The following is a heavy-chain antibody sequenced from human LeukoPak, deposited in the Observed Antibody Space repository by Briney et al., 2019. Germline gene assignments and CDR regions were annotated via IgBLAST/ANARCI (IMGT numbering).Heavy chain of an antibody. CDR1: GGSFSGYY. J-gene: IGHJ6*03. V-gene: IGHV4-34*01. CDR2: INHSGST. Sequence: PSETLSLTCAVYGGSFSGYYWSWIRQPPGKGLEWIGEINHSGSTYYNPSLKSRVTISVDTSNNQFSLKLTSVTAADTAVYYCARTGGSFYFYYYMDVWGKGTTVAVSS. CDR3: ARTGGSFYFYYYMDV. D-gene: IGHD1-26*01.